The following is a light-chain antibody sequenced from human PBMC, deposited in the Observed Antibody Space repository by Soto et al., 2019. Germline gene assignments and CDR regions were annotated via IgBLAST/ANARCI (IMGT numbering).Light chain of an antibody. V-gene: IGKV1-33*01. CDR3: QNFDNPPPP. J-gene: IGKJ3*01. CDR1: QDIVNS. CDR2: AAS. Sequence: DIQMTQSPSSLSAFVGDRVTITCQASQDIVNSLNWYQQKPGKAPKLLIYAASNLETGVPSRFSGRWSGKDFTFTISRLQAEDISTYLRQNFDNPPPPFGPGTKVDIK.